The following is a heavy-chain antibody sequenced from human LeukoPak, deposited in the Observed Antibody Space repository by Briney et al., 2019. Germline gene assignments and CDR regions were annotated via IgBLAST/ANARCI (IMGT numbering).Heavy chain of an antibody. CDR2: IYITGRT. D-gene: IGHD1-14*01. CDR1: GASINTGSYY. J-gene: IGHJ4*02. V-gene: IGHV4-61*02. Sequence: SQTLSLTCTVSGASINTGSYYWRWIRQPAGKGLEWIGRIYITGRTTYTPSLKSRLTISIDTSNNQFSLKLNSVTAADTAVYYCARGSLTPFDYWGQGTLVTVSS. CDR3: ARGSLTPFDY.